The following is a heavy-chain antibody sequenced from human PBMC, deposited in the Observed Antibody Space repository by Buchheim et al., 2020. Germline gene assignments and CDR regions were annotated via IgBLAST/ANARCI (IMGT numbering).Heavy chain of an antibody. V-gene: IGHV3-33*01. D-gene: IGHD4/OR15-4a*01. CDR1: GFTFSSSG. CDR2: LWYDGSNK. J-gene: IGHJ4*02. Sequence: QVQLVESGGGVVQPGRSLRLSCAASGFTFSSSGMHWVRQAPGKGLEWVAVLWYDGSNKYYADSVKGRFTISRDNSKNTLHLQMNSLRAEDTAVYSCARDEVRIGAGHFDYWGQGTL. CDR3: ARDEVRIGAGHFDY.